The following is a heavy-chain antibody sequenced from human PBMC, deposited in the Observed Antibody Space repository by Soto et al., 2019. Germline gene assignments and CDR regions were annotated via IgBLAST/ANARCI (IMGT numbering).Heavy chain of an antibody. CDR3: AHSEQFSYCTNGVCSRFDY. CDR2: IYWNDDK. J-gene: IGHJ4*02. Sequence: SGPTLVKPTQTLTLTCTFSGFSLSTSGVGVGWIRQPPGKALEWLALIYWNDDKRYSPSLKSRLTITKDTSKNQVVLTMTNMDPVDTATYYCAHSEQFSYCTNGVCSRFDYWGQGTLVTVSS. D-gene: IGHD2-8*01. V-gene: IGHV2-5*01. CDR1: GFSLSTSGVG.